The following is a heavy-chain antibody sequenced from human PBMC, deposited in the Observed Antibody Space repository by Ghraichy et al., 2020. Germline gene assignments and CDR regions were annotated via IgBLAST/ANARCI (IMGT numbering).Heavy chain of an antibody. CDR1: GDSVSSNSAA. V-gene: IGHV6-1*01. D-gene: IGHD4-11*01. CDR3: ARFFDQTFFVSGEMTKVNRLDP. CDR2: TYYRSKWYN. Sequence: SQTLSLTCAISGDSVSSNSAAWNWIRQSPSRGLEWLGRTYYRSKWYNAYAVSVKSRITINPDTSNNQISLQLNSVTPEDTAVYYCARFFDQTFFVSGEMTKVNRLDPWGQGTLVTVSS. J-gene: IGHJ5*02.